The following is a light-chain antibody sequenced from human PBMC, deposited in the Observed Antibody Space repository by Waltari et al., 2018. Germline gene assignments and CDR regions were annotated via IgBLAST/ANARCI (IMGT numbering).Light chain of an antibody. Sequence: EIVMTQSPVSLSVSPGERATLSCRASQNIRSTLAWYQQKPGQAPRRLIYGASTRATGIPARFSGSGSGTEFTLTISSLQSEDFAVYYCHQYNDWPLTVGGGTKVETK. CDR2: GAS. CDR3: HQYNDWPLT. V-gene: IGKV3-15*01. J-gene: IGKJ4*01. CDR1: QNIRST.